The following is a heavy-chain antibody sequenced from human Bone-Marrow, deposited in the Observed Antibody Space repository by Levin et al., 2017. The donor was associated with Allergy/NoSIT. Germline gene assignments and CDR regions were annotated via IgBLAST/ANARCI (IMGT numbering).Heavy chain of an antibody. Sequence: GGSLRLSCAASGFTFSSYEMNWVRQAPGKGLEWVSYISSSGSTIYYADSVKGRFTISRDNAKNSLYLQMNSLRAEDTAVYYCAREGGGSWYLDAFDIWGQGTMVTVSS. CDR2: ISSSGSTI. CDR3: AREGGGSWYLDAFDI. CDR1: GFTFSSYE. D-gene: IGHD6-13*01. V-gene: IGHV3-48*03. J-gene: IGHJ3*02.